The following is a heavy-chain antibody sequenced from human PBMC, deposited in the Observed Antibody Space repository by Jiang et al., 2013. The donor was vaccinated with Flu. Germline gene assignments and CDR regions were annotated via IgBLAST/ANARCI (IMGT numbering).Heavy chain of an antibody. CDR2: IYYSGST. CDR3: ARDRTRDSSWYYYYYGMDV. CDR1: GSISSYY. D-gene: IGHD6-13*01. J-gene: IGHJ6*02. Sequence: GSISSYYWSWIRQPPGKGLEWIGYIYYSGSTNYNPSLKSRVTISVDTSKNQFSLKLSSVTAADTAVYYCARDRTRDSSWYYYYYGMDVWGQGTTVTVSS. V-gene: IGHV4-59*01.